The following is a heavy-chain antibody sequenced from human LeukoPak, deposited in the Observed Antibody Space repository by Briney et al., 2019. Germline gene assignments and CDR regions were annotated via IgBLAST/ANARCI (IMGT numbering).Heavy chain of an antibody. Sequence: ETLSLTCTVSGYSISSGYYWGWIRQPPGKGLEWVANIKQDGNEKYYVDSVKGRFTISRDNAKNSLSLQMNSLRVEDTAVYYCARGGLRYFEWLLWEHWGQGILVTVSS. CDR3: ARGGLRYFEWLLWEH. V-gene: IGHV3-7*01. D-gene: IGHD3-9*01. CDR2: IKQDGNEK. J-gene: IGHJ4*02. CDR1: GYSISSGYY.